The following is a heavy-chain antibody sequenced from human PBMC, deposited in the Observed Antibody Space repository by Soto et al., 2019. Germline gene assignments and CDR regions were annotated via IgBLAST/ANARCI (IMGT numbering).Heavy chain of an antibody. Sequence: SWKISCEVSGGTYKTYAMAGVRQVPEQGVEWIGGIIPMFGTTNYAEKFYGRGTSTADEFTTTAYMELRSLRSEDTAVFYCARNSKSQYYYDSSDCNAAVEIWGQGTKVPGFS. D-gene: IGHD3-22*01. J-gene: IGHJ3*02. CDR2: IIPMFGTT. CDR1: GGTYKTYA. CDR3: ARNSKSQYYYDSSDCNAAVEI. V-gene: IGHV1-69*13.